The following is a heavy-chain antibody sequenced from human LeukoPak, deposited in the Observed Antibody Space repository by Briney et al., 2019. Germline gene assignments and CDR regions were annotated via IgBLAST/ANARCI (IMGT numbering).Heavy chain of an antibody. CDR1: GYTFNSYW. CDR3: ARQRQSYDSSDY. D-gene: IGHD3-22*01. CDR2: IYPGDSDT. J-gene: IGHJ4*02. V-gene: IGHV5-51*01. Sequence: GESLKISCKGSGYTFNSYWIGWVRQVPGKGLEWMGLIYPGDSDTRYSPSFQGQVIISADKSISTAYLHWSSLKASDTAMYYCARQRQSYDSSDYWGQGTLVTVSS.